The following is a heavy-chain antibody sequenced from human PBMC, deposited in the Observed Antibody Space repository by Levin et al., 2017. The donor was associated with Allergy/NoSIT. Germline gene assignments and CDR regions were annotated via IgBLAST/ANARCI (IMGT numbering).Heavy chain of an antibody. CDR3: ARDLLGGNSDYYYYGMDV. CDR1: GFTFSDYY. Sequence: GGSLRLSCAASGFTFSDYYMSWIRQAPGKGLEWVSYISSSGSTIYYADSVKGRFTISRDNAKNSLYLQMNSLRAEDTAVYYCARDLLGGNSDYYYYGMDVWGQGTTVTVSS. J-gene: IGHJ6*02. CDR2: ISSSGSTI. V-gene: IGHV3-11*01. D-gene: IGHD4-23*01.